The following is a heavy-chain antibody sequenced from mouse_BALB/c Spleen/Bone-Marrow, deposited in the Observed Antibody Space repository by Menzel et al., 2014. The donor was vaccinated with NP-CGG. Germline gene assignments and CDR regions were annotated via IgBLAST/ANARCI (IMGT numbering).Heavy chain of an antibody. Sequence: EVQVVESGPELVKPGASVKMSCKASGYTFTSYIMHWVKQKPGQGLEWIGYINPYNDGTKYNEKFKGKATLTSDKSSSTAYMELSSPTSEDSAVYYCARRWLPYAMDYWGQGTSVTVSS. V-gene: IGHV1-14*01. CDR1: GYTFTSYI. CDR3: ARRWLPYAMDY. CDR2: INPYNDGT. D-gene: IGHD2-3*01. J-gene: IGHJ4*01.